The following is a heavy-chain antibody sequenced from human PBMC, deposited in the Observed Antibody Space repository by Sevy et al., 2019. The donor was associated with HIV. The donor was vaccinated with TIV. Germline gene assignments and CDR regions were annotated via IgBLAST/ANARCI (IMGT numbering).Heavy chain of an antibody. J-gene: IGHJ4*02. CDR3: TRDLDVFGGVIV. CDR2: IRSKAYGGTT. CDR1: GFTFGYYA. V-gene: IGHV3-49*03. D-gene: IGHD3-16*02. Sequence: GGSLRLSCTASGFTFGYYAMNWFRQAPGKGLEWIGFIRSKAYGGTTEYAASVKGRFTISRDDSKSIAYLQMNSLKTEDTAVYYCTRDLDVFGGVIVWGQGTLVTVSS.